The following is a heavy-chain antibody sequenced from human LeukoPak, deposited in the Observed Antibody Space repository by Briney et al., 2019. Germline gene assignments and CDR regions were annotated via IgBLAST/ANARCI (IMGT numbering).Heavy chain of an antibody. CDR2: IYYSGST. J-gene: IGHJ3*02. Sequence: TTSETLSLTCTVSGGSISSSSYYWGWIRQPPGKGLEWIGSIYYSGSTYYNPSLKSRVTISVDTSKNQFSLKLSSVTAADTAVYYCARGQRSPGYSSSWGAFDIWGQGTMVTVSS. D-gene: IGHD6-13*01. V-gene: IGHV4-39*07. CDR1: GGSISSSSYY. CDR3: ARGQRSPGYSSSWGAFDI.